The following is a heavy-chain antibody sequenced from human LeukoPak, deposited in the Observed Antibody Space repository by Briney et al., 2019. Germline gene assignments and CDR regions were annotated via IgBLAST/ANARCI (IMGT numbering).Heavy chain of an antibody. D-gene: IGHD6-13*01. CDR1: GFTFSSYA. J-gene: IGHJ4*02. CDR3: VKGLAAAGTNY. V-gene: IGHV3-64D*09. Sequence: GGSLRLSCSASGFTFSSYAMHWVRQAPGKGLEYVSTISSNGGSTYYADSVKGRFTISRDNSKNTLYLQMSSLRVEDTAVNYCVKGLAAAGTNYWGQGTLVTVSS. CDR2: ISSNGGST.